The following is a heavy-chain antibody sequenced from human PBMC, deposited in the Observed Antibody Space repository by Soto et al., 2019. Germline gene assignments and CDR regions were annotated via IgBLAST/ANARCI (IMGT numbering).Heavy chain of an antibody. CDR2: IVVGSGNT. CDR3: AADRGMVRGVILYYYGMDV. Sequence: GASVKVSCKASGFTFTSSAVQWVRQARGQRLEWIGWIVVGSGNTNYAQKFQERVTITRDMSTSTAYMELSSLRSEDTAVYYCAADRGMVRGVILYYYGMDVWGQGTTVTV. V-gene: IGHV1-58*01. J-gene: IGHJ6*02. D-gene: IGHD3-10*01. CDR1: GFTFTSSA.